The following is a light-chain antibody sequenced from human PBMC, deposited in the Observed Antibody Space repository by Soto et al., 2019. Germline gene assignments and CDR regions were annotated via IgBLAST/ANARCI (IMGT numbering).Light chain of an antibody. Sequence: EIVMTQSPATLSVSPGERATLSCRASQSVSSNLAWYRQKPGQAPRLLIYGASTMATGIPARFSGSRSGTEFTLTISSLQSEDFAVYYCQQYNNWPPGTFGQGTKVEIK. V-gene: IGKV3-15*01. CDR2: GAS. CDR1: QSVSSN. CDR3: QQYNNWPPGT. J-gene: IGKJ1*01.